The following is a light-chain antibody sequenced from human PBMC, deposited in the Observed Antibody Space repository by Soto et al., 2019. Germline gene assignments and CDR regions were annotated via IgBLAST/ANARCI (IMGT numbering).Light chain of an antibody. V-gene: IGKV2-30*02. CDR1: QSLVHSDGIAY. Sequence: DVVMTQSPLSLPVCVGQAASISFRSSQSLVHSDGIAYLNWFHQRSGRSPRRLIYKVSNRDSGVPARFSGSGSGTDFTLKISRVEAEDVGIYYCMQGTHWPITFGHGTRLEI. J-gene: IGKJ5*01. CDR3: MQGTHWPIT. CDR2: KVS.